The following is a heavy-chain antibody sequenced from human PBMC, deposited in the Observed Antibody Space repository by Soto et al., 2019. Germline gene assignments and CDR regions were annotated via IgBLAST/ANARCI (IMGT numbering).Heavy chain of an antibody. V-gene: IGHV4-39*01. D-gene: IGHD2-15*01. CDR1: GGSIYRSGYY. CDR3: GKVLVGATGHTDSDS. CDR2: IDYNGVT. Sequence: SETLSLTCTVSGGSIYRSGYYWGWIRQPPGRGLEWVGNIDYNGVTYSNPSLKSRVTISRDTSKNQFSLKLTSVTAADTALYYCGKVLVGATGHTDSDSWGPGTLVTVSS. J-gene: IGHJ4*02.